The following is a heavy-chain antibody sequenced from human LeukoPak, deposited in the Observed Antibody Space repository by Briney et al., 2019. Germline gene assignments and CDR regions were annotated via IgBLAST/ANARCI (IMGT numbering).Heavy chain of an antibody. D-gene: IGHD3-9*01. J-gene: IGHJ4*02. Sequence: GASVKVSCRASGYTFTGYHIHWVRQAPGQGLEWMGRINPNSGDTNYAQNFQGRVTMTRDTSINTAYMELSRLRSDDTAVYYCARGILYDILTGYATEFDYWGQGTLVTVSS. V-gene: IGHV1-2*06. CDR2: INPNSGDT. CDR3: ARGILYDILTGYATEFDY. CDR1: GYTFTGYH.